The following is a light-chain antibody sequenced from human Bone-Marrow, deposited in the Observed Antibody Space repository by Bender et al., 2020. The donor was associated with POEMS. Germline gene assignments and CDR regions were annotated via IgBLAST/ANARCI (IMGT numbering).Light chain of an antibody. CDR3: AVWDDSLNGWV. Sequence: QSVLTQPPSASGTPGQRVTISCSGGSSNIGAHAVNWYLQLPGTAPKLLISRNNQRPSEVPDRFSGSRSGTSASLAISGLQSEDEADYYCAVWDDSLNGWVFGGGTKLTVL. V-gene: IGLV1-44*01. CDR1: SSNIGAHA. CDR2: RNN. J-gene: IGLJ3*02.